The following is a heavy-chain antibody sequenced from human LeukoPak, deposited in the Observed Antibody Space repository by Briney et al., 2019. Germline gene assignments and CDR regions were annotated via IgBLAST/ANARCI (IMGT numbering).Heavy chain of an antibody. Sequence: GGSLRLSCAASGFTFSSYWMSWVRQAPGKGLEWVSGISWNSGSIGYADSVKGRFTISRDNAKNSLYLQMNSLRAEDTALYYCAKGIAAAGTWWFDPWGQGTLVTVSS. D-gene: IGHD6-13*01. J-gene: IGHJ5*02. V-gene: IGHV3-9*01. CDR2: ISWNSGSI. CDR3: AKGIAAAGTWWFDP. CDR1: GFTFSSYW.